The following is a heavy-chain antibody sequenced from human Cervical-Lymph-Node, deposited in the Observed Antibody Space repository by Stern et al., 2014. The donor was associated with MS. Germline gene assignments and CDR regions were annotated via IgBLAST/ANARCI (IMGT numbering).Heavy chain of an antibody. D-gene: IGHD2-15*01. Sequence: VQLVESGSELKQPGASLKVSCNGSGYTFTSYGISWVRQAPAPGLELLGWISAYNGNTNYAQKLQGRVTMTTDSSTSTAYMELRSLRSDDTAVYYCARGLLGSENAFDIWGQGTMVTVSS. CDR1: GYTFTSYG. CDR2: ISAYNGNT. CDR3: ARGLLGSENAFDI. V-gene: IGHV1-18*01. J-gene: IGHJ3*02.